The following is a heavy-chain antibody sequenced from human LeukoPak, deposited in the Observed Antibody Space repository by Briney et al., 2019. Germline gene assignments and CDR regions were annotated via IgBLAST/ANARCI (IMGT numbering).Heavy chain of an antibody. V-gene: IGHV1-2*06. CDR1: GYTFTGYY. CDR2: INPNSGGT. CDR3: ARLNIAAAGRDAFDI. Sequence: GASVKVSCKASGYTFTGYYMHWVRQAPRQGLEWMGRINPNSGGTNYAQKFQGRVTMTRDTSISTAYMELSRLRSDDTAVYYCARLNIAAAGRDAFDIWGQGTMVTVSS. J-gene: IGHJ3*02. D-gene: IGHD6-13*01.